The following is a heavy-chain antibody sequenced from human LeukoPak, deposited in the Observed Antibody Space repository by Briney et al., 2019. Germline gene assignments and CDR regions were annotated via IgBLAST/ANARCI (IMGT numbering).Heavy chain of an antibody. D-gene: IGHD2-21*01. Sequence: SETLSLTCTVSGGSISSGFYYWHWIRQPAGKGLEWIGRIYTSGTTNYNPSLESQVTISVDTSKNQFFLKLSSVTAADTAVYYCARGQPPGWVIATWGQGTLVTVSS. J-gene: IGHJ5*02. V-gene: IGHV4-61*02. CDR1: GGSISSGFYY. CDR2: IYTSGTT. CDR3: ARGQPPGWVIAT.